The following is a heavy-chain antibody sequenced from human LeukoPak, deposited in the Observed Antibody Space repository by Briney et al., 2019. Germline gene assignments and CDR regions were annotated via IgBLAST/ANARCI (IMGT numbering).Heavy chain of an antibody. CDR2: IIPIFGTA. CDR1: GGAFSSYA. Sequence: SVKVSCKASGGAFSSYAIRWVREAPGQGLEWMGGIIPIFGTANYAQKFQGRVTITADESTSTAYMELSSLRSEDTAVYYCARDHSSSSYFDYWGQGTLVTVSS. V-gene: IGHV1-69*13. J-gene: IGHJ4*02. CDR3: ARDHSSSSYFDY. D-gene: IGHD6-6*01.